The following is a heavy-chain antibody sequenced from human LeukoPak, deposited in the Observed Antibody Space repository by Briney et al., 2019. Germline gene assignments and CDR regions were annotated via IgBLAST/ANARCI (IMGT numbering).Heavy chain of an antibody. CDR2: ISSSSSTI. V-gene: IGHV3-48*01. D-gene: IGHD3-22*01. CDR3: ARDGADYYDSSGYYKEIY. J-gene: IGHJ4*02. CDR1: GFTFSSYS. Sequence: PGGSLRLSCAASGFTFSSYSMNWVRQAPGKGLEWVSYISSSSSTIYYADSVKGRFTISRDNAKNSLYLQMNSLRAEDTAVYYCARDGADYYDSSGYYKEIYWGQGTLVTVSS.